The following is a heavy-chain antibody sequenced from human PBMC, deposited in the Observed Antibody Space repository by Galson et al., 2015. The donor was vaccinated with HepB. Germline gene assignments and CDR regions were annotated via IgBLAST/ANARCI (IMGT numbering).Heavy chain of an antibody. CDR2: IIPILGIA. D-gene: IGHD6-19*01. J-gene: IGHJ5*02. CDR3: APGSSGWRLGNWFDP. V-gene: IGHV1-69*02. CDR1: GGTFSSYT. Sequence: SVKVSCKASGGTFSSYTISWVRQAPGQGLEWMGRIIPILGIANYAQKFQGRVTITADKSTSTAYMELSSLRSEDTAVYYCAPGSSGWRLGNWFDPWGQGTLVTVSS.